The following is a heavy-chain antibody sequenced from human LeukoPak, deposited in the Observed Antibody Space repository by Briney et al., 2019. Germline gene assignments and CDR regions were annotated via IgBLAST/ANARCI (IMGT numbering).Heavy chain of an antibody. V-gene: IGHV4-4*07. CDR3: ARDIVASRYDSSGSTGFDP. CDR2: IYTSGST. Sequence: PSETLSLTCTVSGGSISSYYWSWIRQPAGKGLEWIGRIYTSGSTNYNPSLKSRVTMSVDTSKNQFSLKLSSVTAADTAVYYCARDIVASRYDSSGSTGFDPWGQGTLVTVSS. CDR1: GGSISSYY. D-gene: IGHD3-22*01. J-gene: IGHJ5*02.